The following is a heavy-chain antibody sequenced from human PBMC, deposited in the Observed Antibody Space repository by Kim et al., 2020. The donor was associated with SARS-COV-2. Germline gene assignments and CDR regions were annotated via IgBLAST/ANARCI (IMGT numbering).Heavy chain of an antibody. CDR3: VRGTAYYYY. V-gene: IGHV3-7*01. J-gene: IGHJ4*02. CDR2: IMHDGSEK. D-gene: IGHD3-22*01. Sequence: GGSLRLSCAASGFSFSTYRMTWVRQTPGKGLEWVANIMHDGSEKYYVDSVKGRFTISRDNAKNSLYLQMNSLRDEDTAVYYCVRGTAYYYYWGQGTLVAVSS. CDR1: GFSFSTYR.